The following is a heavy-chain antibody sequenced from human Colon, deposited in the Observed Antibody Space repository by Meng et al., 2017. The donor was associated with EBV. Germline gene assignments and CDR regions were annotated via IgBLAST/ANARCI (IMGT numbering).Heavy chain of an antibody. CDR2: VYYSGSA. CDR1: CGSISNYA. D-gene: IGHD5-24*01. CDR3: ATMKYNDWFKN. V-gene: IGHV4-59*01. Sequence: QGHRQESGHGLVKPPATLSLTGTGACGSISNYAWIWIRPSPGKGLEWIGYVYYSGSATYNPSLKSRVTISVDTSKNQVSLKLTSVSAADTAVYYCATMKYNDWFKNWGQGILVTVSS. J-gene: IGHJ5*02.